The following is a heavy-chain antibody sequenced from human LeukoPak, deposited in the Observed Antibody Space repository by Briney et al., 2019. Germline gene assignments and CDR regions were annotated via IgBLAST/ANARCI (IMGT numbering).Heavy chain of an antibody. Sequence: SETLSLTCRVSGGSISNSRYYWVWIRQPPGKGLEWIGSIYYSGSTYYNPSLKSRVTISVDMYKNQFSLNLNSVTAADTAVYYCASQQYYYYNMDVWGKGTTVTVSS. CDR3: ASQQYYYYNMDV. V-gene: IGHV4-39*01. CDR1: GGSISNSRYY. J-gene: IGHJ6*03. CDR2: IYYSGST.